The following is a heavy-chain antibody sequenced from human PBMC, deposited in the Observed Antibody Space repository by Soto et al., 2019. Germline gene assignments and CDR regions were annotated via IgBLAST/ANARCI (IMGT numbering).Heavy chain of an antibody. V-gene: IGHV1-18*01. CDR3: VREVGANNKWDY. CDR1: GYTFTTYG. D-gene: IGHD1-26*01. J-gene: IGHJ4*02. CDR2: ISAYNGNT. Sequence: QVQLVQSGAEVKKPGASVKVSCKASGYTFTTYGISWVRQAPGQGLEWMGWISAYNGNTNYAQKLQGRVTMTTDTSTSTAYMDLRSLRYDDTAVYYCVREVGANNKWDYGGQGSLVTVSS.